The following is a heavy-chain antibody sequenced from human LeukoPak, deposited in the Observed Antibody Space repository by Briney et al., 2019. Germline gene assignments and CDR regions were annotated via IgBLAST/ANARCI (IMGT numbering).Heavy chain of an antibody. J-gene: IGHJ4*02. CDR3: ARKIIVGATQAQDY. D-gene: IGHD1-26*01. V-gene: IGHV3-48*04. CDR2: ISSSSATI. CDR1: GFTFSSYS. Sequence: GGSLRLSCAASGFTFSSYSMNWVRQAPGKGLEWISYISSSSATIYYADSVKGRFTISRDNAKNSLYLQMNSLRAEDTAVYYCARKIIVGATQAQDYWGQGTLVTVSS.